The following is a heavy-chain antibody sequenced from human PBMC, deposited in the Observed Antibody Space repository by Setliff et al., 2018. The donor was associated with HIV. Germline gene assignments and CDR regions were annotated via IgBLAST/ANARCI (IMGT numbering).Heavy chain of an antibody. CDR3: TTGGGGAN. Sequence: KPGGSLRLSCAASGFSVSDDWMSWVRQTPGKRLEWVGRIKSIISGGTTDYAAPVKDRFTISRDDSKNMVYLQMNSLKTEDTAVYYCTTGGGGANWGQGTLVTVSS. V-gene: IGHV3-15*01. CDR2: IKSIISGGTT. CDR1: GFSVSDDW. J-gene: IGHJ4*02. D-gene: IGHD3-16*01.